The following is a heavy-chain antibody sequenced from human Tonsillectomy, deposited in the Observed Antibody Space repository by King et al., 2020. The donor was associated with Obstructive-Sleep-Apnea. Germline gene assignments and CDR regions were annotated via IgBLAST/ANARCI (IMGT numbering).Heavy chain of an antibody. CDR1: GFTFSSYS. CDR3: AREADYYGSGSYGWVYYYYGMDV. V-gene: IGHV3-21*01. J-gene: IGHJ6*02. D-gene: IGHD3-10*01. Sequence: VQLVESGGGLVKPGGSLRLSCAASGFTFSSYSMNWVRQAPGKGLEWVSSISSSSSYIYYADSVKGRFTISRDNAKNSLYLQMNSLRAEDTAVYYCAREADYYGSGSYGWVYYYYGMDVWGQGTTVTVSS. CDR2: ISSSSSYI.